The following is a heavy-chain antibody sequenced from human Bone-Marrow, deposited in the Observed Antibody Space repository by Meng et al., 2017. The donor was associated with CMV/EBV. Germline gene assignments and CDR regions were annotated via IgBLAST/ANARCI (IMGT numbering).Heavy chain of an antibody. Sequence: ASVTVSCKASGYTFTSYDINWVRQATGQGLEWMGWMNPNSGNTGYAQKFQGRVTITRNTSISTAYMELSSLRSEDTAVYYCAREMYSGFRGTIFHYYYGMDVWGQGTTVTVSS. CDR2: MNPNSGNT. CDR1: GYTFTSYD. D-gene: IGHD1-26*01. J-gene: IGHJ6*02. CDR3: AREMYSGFRGTIFHYYYGMDV. V-gene: IGHV1-8*01.